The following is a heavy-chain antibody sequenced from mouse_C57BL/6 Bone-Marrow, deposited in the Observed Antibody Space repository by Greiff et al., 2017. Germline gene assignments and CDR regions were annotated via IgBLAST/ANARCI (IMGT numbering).Heavy chain of an antibody. J-gene: IGHJ4*01. CDR1: GFSFNTYA. CDR2: IRSKSNNYAT. Sequence: EVMLVESGGGLVQPKGSLKLSCAASGFSFNTYAMSWVRQAPGKGLEWVARIRSKSNNYATYYADSVKDRFTISRDDSESMLYLQMNNLKTEDTAMYYCVRQARYAMDYWGQGTSVTVSS. CDR3: VRQARYAMDY. V-gene: IGHV10-1*01.